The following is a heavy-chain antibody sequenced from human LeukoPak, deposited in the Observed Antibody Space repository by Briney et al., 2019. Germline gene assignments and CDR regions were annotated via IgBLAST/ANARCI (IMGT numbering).Heavy chain of an antibody. CDR3: AKDSGPWGYCTTTSCYFAY. Sequence: GGSLRLSCAASGFTFRSFAMSWVRQAPGKGLEWVSAISGSGSSPYYADSVKGRFTISRDNSKSTLYLQMNSLRAGDTAVYYCAKDSGPWGYCTTTSCYFAYWGQGALVTVSS. CDR1: GFTFRSFA. D-gene: IGHD2-2*01. CDR2: ISGSGSSP. J-gene: IGHJ4*02. V-gene: IGHV3-23*01.